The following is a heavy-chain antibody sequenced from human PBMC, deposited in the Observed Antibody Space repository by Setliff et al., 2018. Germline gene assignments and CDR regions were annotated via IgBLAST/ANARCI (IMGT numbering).Heavy chain of an antibody. CDR1: GYTFSTYG. CDR2: IITNTGKT. D-gene: IGHD2-2*01. V-gene: IGHV1-18*01. Sequence: ASVKVSCKASGYTFSTYGLHWVRQAPGQGPEWMGMIITNTGKTSYAQKFQGRVTMTTDTSTGTGYMELRSLRSDDTAVYFCARYGGSCSSSSCYASDLWGQGTMVTVSS. CDR3: ARYGGSCSSSSCYASDL. J-gene: IGHJ3*01.